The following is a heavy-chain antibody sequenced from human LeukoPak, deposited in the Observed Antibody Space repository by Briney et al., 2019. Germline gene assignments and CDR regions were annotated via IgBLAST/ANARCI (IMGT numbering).Heavy chain of an antibody. Sequence: PGGSLRLSCAASGFTFSRYWMSWVRQAPGKGLEWVANIKQDGSEKYYVDSVKGRFTISRDNAKNSLYLQMNSLRAEDTAVYYCARDVWYQLLWDYFDYWGQGTLVTVSS. CDR2: IKQDGSEK. CDR1: GFTFSRYW. J-gene: IGHJ4*02. D-gene: IGHD2-2*01. V-gene: IGHV3-7*01. CDR3: ARDVWYQLLWDYFDY.